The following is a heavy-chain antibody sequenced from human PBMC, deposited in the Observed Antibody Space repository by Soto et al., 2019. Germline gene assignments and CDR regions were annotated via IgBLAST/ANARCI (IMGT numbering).Heavy chain of an antibody. J-gene: IGHJ1*01. CDR1: GYTFTSYG. Sequence: ASVKVSCKASGYTFTSYGISWVRQAPGQGLEWMGWISAYNGNTNYAQKLQGRVTMTTDTSTSTAYMELRSLRSDDTAVYYCAREGHYDFWSGYKYFQHWGQGTLVTVSS. CDR2: ISAYNGNT. D-gene: IGHD3-3*01. CDR3: AREGHYDFWSGYKYFQH. V-gene: IGHV1-18*01.